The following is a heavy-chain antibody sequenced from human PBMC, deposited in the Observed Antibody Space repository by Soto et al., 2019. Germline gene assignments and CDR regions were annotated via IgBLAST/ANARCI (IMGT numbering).Heavy chain of an antibody. CDR2: LYPSGST. D-gene: IGHD4-17*01. J-gene: IGHJ6*02. V-gene: IGHV4-4*07. CDR3: ARETDHGDSYNLYYAMDV. CDR1: GDSMSSSY. Sequence: NPSETLSLTCTVSGDSMSSSYWSWIRQPAGKGLEWVGRLYPSGSTNYNPSLRSRVTMSVDTSKNQFSLRLSSVTAADTAVYYCARETDHGDSYNLYYAMDVWGQGITVTVSS.